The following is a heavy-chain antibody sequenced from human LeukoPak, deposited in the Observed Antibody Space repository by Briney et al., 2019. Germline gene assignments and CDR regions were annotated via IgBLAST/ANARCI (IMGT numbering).Heavy chain of an antibody. J-gene: IGHJ5*02. D-gene: IGHD2-2*01. CDR3: ARHVCGSSSCYSPPYNWFDP. V-gene: IGHV4-39*01. CDR1: SGSISSSNYY. CDR2: IYYSGTT. Sequence: PSETLSLTCTVSSGSISSSNYYWGWIRQPPGKGLEWIGSIYYSGTTYYNPSLKSRVTISVDTSKNQFSLKLSSVPAADTAVYYCARHVCGSSSCYSPPYNWFDPCGQGTLVTVSS.